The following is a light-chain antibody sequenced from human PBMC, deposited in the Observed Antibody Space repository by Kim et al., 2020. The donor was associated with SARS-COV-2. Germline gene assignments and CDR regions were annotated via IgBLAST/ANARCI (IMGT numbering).Light chain of an antibody. CDR1: SLRSYY. Sequence: SSELTQDPAVSVALGQTVRITCQGDSLRSYYTTWXQQKPGQAPILVIYGKNNRPSGIPDRFSGSSSGNTASLTIPGTQAGDEADYYCNSRDSNDNVVFGG. CDR3: NSRDSNDNVV. CDR2: GKN. V-gene: IGLV3-19*01. J-gene: IGLJ2*01.